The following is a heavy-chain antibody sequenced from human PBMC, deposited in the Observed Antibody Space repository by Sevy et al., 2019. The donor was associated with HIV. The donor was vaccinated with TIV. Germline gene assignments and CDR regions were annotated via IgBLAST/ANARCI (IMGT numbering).Heavy chain of an antibody. J-gene: IGHJ4*02. Sequence: GGSLRLSCAASGFTFRTYAFHWVRQAPGRELEWIGLISSNGDNDFYANSVRGRFTISRDNSMNILYLQMISLTPDDTAVYYCARGPEWELTSFLSHWGQGTLVTVSS. CDR3: ARGPEWELTSFLSH. D-gene: IGHD1-26*01. V-gene: IGHV3-30-3*01. CDR2: ISSNGDND. CDR1: GFTFRTYA.